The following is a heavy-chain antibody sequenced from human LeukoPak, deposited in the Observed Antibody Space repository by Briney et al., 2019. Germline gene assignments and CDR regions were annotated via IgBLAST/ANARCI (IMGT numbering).Heavy chain of an antibody. CDR1: GYTFTGYY. J-gene: IGHJ4*02. Sequence: ASVKVSCKASGYTFTGYYMHWVRQAPGQGLEWMGWINPNSGGTNYAQMFQGRVTMTRDTSISTAYMELSRLRSDDTAVYYCARADYDYVWGSYRQYYFDYWGQGTLVTVSS. D-gene: IGHD3-16*02. V-gene: IGHV1-2*02. CDR3: ARADYDYVWGSYRQYYFDY. CDR2: INPNSGGT.